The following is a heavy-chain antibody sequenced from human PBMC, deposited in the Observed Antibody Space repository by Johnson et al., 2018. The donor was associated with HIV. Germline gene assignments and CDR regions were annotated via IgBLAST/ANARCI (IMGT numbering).Heavy chain of an antibody. CDR2: ISNDGSNK. Sequence: VQLVESGGGLVKPGGSLRLSCAASGFTFSSYAMHWVRQAPGKGLEWVAVISNDGSNKYYADSVKGRFTISRDNSKNTLYLQMNSLRVEDTAVYYCAKDGGWPENAFDIWGQGTMVTVSS. CDR1: GFTFSSYA. J-gene: IGHJ3*02. CDR3: AKDGGWPENAFDI. V-gene: IGHV3-30*04. D-gene: IGHD6-19*01.